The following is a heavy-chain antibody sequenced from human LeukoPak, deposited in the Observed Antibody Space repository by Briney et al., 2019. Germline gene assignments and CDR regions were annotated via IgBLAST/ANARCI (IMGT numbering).Heavy chain of an antibody. CDR1: GYSFTAYY. J-gene: IGHJ3*02. CDR2: INLYNGAT. CDR3: ARSSRITMIRSPDAFDI. V-gene: IGHV1-2*02. Sequence: ASVKVSCKPTGYSFTAYYIFWMRQAPGQGLECMGWINLYNGATKYAQRFQSRVTITRNTSISTAYMELSSLRSEDTAVYYCARSSRITMIRSPDAFDIWGQGTMVTVSS. D-gene: IGHD3-22*01.